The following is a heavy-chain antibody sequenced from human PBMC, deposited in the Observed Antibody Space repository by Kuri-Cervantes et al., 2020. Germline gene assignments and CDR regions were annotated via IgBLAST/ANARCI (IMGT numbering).Heavy chain of an antibody. Sequence: ASVKVSCKASGYTFTGYYTHWVRQAPGQGLEWMGWINLNSGGTNYAQKFQGRVTMTRDTSISTAYMELSGLRSDDTAVYYCARAGQVDSYLTRFDYWGQGTLVTVSS. V-gene: IGHV1-2*02. D-gene: IGHD5-18*01. CDR1: GYTFTGYY. CDR3: ARAGQVDSYLTRFDY. CDR2: INLNSGGT. J-gene: IGHJ4*02.